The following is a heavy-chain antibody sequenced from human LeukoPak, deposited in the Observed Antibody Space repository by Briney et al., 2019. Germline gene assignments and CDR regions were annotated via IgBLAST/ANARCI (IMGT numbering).Heavy chain of an antibody. Sequence: KTSETLSLTCTVSGVSISSYYWSWIRQPPGKGLEWIGYIYYRGSTNYNPSLKSRVTISVDTSKNQFSLKLSSVTAADTAEYYCARAPWGIAAAGPSYYYYYGMDVWGQGTTVTVSS. CDR1: GVSISSYY. D-gene: IGHD6-13*01. V-gene: IGHV4-59*01. CDR2: IYYRGST. CDR3: ARAPWGIAAAGPSYYYYYGMDV. J-gene: IGHJ6*02.